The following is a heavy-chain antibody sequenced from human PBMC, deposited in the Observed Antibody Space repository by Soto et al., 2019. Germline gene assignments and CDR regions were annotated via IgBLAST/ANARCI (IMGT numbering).Heavy chain of an antibody. CDR3: ARDYRQCLHYFDY. D-gene: IGHD6-19*01. Sequence: QVQLVESGGGVIQPGRSLRLSCAASGFTFSSYAMHWVRQAPGKGLEWVAVISYDGSNKYYADSVKGRFTISRDNSKNTLYLQMNSLRAEDTAVYYCARDYRQCLHYFDYWGQGTLVTVSS. V-gene: IGHV3-30-3*01. J-gene: IGHJ4*02. CDR2: ISYDGSNK. CDR1: GFTFSSYA.